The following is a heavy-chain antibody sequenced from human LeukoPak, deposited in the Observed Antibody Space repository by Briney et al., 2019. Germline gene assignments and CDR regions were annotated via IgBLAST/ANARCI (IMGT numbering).Heavy chain of an antibody. CDR2: VSGSGKIT. Sequence: PGGSLRLSCAASGFTFSSYAMSWVRQAPGKGLEWVSTVSGSGKITYYADSVKGRFTISRDNSKNTLYLQMNSLRAEDTAVYYCAKAISGSFYGTDYWGREPWSPSPQ. CDR1: GFTFSSYA. J-gene: IGHJ4*02. D-gene: IGHD1-26*01. V-gene: IGHV3-23*01. CDR3: AKAISGSFYGTDY.